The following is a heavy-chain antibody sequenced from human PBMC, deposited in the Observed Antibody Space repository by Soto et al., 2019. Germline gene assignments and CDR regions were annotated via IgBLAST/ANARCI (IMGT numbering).Heavy chain of an antibody. J-gene: IGHJ3*02. CDR2: ISAYNGNT. V-gene: IGHV1-18*01. CDR1: GYTFTSYG. Sequence: QVPLVQSGAEVKKPGASVKVSCKASGYTFTSYGISWVRQAPGQGLEWMGWISAYNGNTNYAQKLQGRVTMTTDTSTSTAYMELRSLRSDDTAVYYCARLQNYDILTGGAFDIWGQGTMVTVSS. CDR3: ARLQNYDILTGGAFDI. D-gene: IGHD3-9*01.